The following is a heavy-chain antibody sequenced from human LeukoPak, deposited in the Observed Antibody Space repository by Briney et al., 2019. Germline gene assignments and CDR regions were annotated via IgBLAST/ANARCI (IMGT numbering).Heavy chain of an antibody. CDR1: GFTFSSYA. CDR3: AKANFPYYYDSSGYSTFDY. Sequence: PGGSLRLSCAASGFTFSSYAMNWVRQAPGKGLEWVSGMFGSGVSPYYADSVKGRFTMSRDNSKNTLYLQMNSLRAEDTAVYYCAKANFPYYYDSSGYSTFDYWGQGTPVAASS. D-gene: IGHD3-22*01. CDR2: MFGSGVSP. J-gene: IGHJ4*02. V-gene: IGHV3-23*01.